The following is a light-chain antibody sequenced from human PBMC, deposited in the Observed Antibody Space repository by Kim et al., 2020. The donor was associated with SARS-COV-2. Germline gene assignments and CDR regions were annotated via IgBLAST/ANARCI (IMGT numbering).Light chain of an antibody. V-gene: IGLV2-8*01. CDR1: STGVGGYTY. CDR3: SSYAGSYNLV. Sequence: QTVTHACTGSSTGVGGYTYVSWYQQHPGKAPKRMIYEVSKRPSGVPDRFSGSKSGNTASLTVSGLQAEDEADYYCSSYAGSYNLVFGGGTQLTVL. CDR2: EVS. J-gene: IGLJ2*01.